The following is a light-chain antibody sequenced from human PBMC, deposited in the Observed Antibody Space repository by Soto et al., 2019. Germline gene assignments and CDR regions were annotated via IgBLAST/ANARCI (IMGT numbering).Light chain of an antibody. V-gene: IGLV1-44*01. CDR1: HSSSGTNT. J-gene: IGLJ1*01. Sequence: QSVLTQPPSASGTPGQRVTISCSGGHSSSGTNTDSWYQEQPGRVDQGRLCNNKQRPSGVPDRFSGSKSGTSASLAISGLQSEDEADYYCAAWDDSLNGYVFGTGTKVTVL. CDR3: AAWDDSLNGYV. CDR2: NNK.